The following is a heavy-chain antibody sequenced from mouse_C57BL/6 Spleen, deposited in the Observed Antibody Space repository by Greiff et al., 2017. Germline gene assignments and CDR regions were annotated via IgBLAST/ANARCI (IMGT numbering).Heavy chain of an antibody. J-gene: IGHJ2*01. CDR3: ARRAFDGSSPY. Sequence: QVQLKQPGAELVMPGASVKLSCKASGYTFTSYWMHWVKQRPGQGLEWIGEIDPSDSYTNYNQKFKGKSTLTVDKSSSTAYMQLSSLTSEDSAVYCCARRAFDGSSPYWGQGTTLTVSS. CDR2: IDPSDSYT. D-gene: IGHD1-1*01. V-gene: IGHV1-69*01. CDR1: GYTFTSYW.